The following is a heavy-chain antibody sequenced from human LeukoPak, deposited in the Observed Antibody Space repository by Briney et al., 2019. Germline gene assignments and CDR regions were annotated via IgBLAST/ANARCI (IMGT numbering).Heavy chain of an antibody. CDR1: GGTFSSCA. V-gene: IGHV1-69*01. CDR3: ARDGEQWLVPSGYNWFDP. CDR2: IIPIFGTA. Sequence: AASVKVSCKASGGTFSSCAISWVRQAPGQGLEWMGGIIPIFGTANYAQKFQGRVTITADESTSTAYMELSSLRSEDTAVYYCARDGEQWLVPSGYNWFDPWGQGTLVTVSS. D-gene: IGHD6-19*01. J-gene: IGHJ5*02.